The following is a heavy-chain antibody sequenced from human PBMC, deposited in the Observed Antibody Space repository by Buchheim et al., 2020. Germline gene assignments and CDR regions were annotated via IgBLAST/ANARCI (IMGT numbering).Heavy chain of an antibody. J-gene: IGHJ6*02. V-gene: IGHV3-23*01. CDR2: ISGSGGST. Sequence: EVQLLESGGGLVQTGGSLRFSCAASGFTFSSYAMSWVRQAPGKGLEWVSGISGSGGSTYYADSVKGRFTISSDNSKNTLYLQMNSLRAEDTAVYYCAKATIFGVVNYGMDVWGQGTT. CDR1: GFTFSSYA. CDR3: AKATIFGVVNYGMDV. D-gene: IGHD3-3*01.